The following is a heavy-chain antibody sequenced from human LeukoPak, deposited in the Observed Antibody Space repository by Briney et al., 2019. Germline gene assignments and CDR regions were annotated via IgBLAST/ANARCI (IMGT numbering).Heavy chain of an antibody. J-gene: IGHJ3*02. D-gene: IGHD3-22*01. V-gene: IGHV4-59*01. Sequence: SETLSLTCTVSGGSISSYYWSWIRQPPGKGLGWIGYIYYSGSTNYNPSLKSRVTISVDTSKNQFSLKLSSVTAADTAVYYCARVGYYDGSGYYGAFDIWGQGTMVTVSS. CDR1: GGSISSYY. CDR3: ARVGYYDGSGYYGAFDI. CDR2: IYYSGST.